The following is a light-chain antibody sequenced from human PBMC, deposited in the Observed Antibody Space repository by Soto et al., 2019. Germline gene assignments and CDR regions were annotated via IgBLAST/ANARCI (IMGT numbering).Light chain of an antibody. CDR2: DAT. V-gene: IGLV7-46*01. CDR3: LLSYSGARRV. Sequence: QTVVTQEPSLIVSPGGTVTLTCGSSTGTVTSGHYPYWFQQKPGQAPRTLIYDATNKYSWTPARFSGSLLGGKAALTLSGAQPEDEAEYHCLLSYSGARRVFGGGTKLTVL. J-gene: IGLJ3*02. CDR1: TGTVTSGHY.